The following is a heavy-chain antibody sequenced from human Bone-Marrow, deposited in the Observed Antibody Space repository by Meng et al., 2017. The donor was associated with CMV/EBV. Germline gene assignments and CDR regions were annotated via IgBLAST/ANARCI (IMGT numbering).Heavy chain of an antibody. V-gene: IGHV3-21*01. CDR2: IGNRGGFI. J-gene: IGHJ4*02. CDR1: GFTFTSYS. CDR3: VRKSGGYSDF. Sequence: LSGAASGFTFTSYSMSWVRHAPGKGLEWVASIGNRGGFIYYADSVQGRFTISRDNANSSLYLQLSRLTAQDTAIYYCVRKSGGYSDFWGQGTLVTVSS. D-gene: IGHD1-26*01.